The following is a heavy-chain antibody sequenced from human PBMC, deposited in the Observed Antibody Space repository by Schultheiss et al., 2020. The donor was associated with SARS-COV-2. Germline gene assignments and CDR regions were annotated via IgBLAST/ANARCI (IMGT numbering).Heavy chain of an antibody. CDR1: GFTFSVDY. CDR2: TRPTGGYT. J-gene: IGHJ6*02. CDR3: SRGLAQGSGTYYNPFNFYGLGV. D-gene: IGHD3-10*01. Sequence: GGSLRLSCKTSGFTFSVDYMTWVRQAPGKGLEFVAYTRPTGGYTTYADSVRGRFTISSDNGQGTLYLQMHNLRADDTAVYYCSRGLAQGSGTYYNPFNFYGLGVWGPGTMVTVSS. V-gene: IGHV3-11*06.